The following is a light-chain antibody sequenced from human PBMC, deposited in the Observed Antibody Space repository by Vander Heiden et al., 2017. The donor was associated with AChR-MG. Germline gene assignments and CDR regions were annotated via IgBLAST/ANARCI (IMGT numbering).Light chain of an antibody. J-gene: IGKJ4*01. Sequence: AIRMTQSPPSLSASTGDRVTITCRASQGISSYLAWYQQKPGKAPKLLIYAASTLQSGVPSRFSGSGSGTDFTLTISCLQSEDFATYYCQQYDSYPLTFGGGTKVEIK. V-gene: IGKV1-8*01. CDR3: QQYDSYPLT. CDR1: QGISSY. CDR2: AAS.